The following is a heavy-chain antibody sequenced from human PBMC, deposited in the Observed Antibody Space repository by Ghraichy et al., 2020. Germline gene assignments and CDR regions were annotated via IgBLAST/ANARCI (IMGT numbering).Heavy chain of an antibody. Sequence: SQTLSLTCAVYGGSFSGYYWSWIRQPPGKGLEWIGEINHSGSTNYNPSLKSRVTISVDTSKNQFSLKLSSVTAADTAVYYCARTGRMVWVTGASYYFDYWGQGTLVTVSS. J-gene: IGHJ4*02. CDR1: GGSFSGYY. CDR3: ARTGRMVWVTGASYYFDY. CDR2: INHSGST. V-gene: IGHV4-34*01. D-gene: IGHD2-21*02.